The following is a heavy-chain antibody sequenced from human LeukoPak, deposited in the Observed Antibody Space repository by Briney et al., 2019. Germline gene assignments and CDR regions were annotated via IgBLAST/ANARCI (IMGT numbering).Heavy chain of an antibody. CDR2: IDTYSGKT. V-gene: IGHV1-18*01. Sequence: SVKVSCKASGYTYTTDGISWVRQAPGQGLEWMGWIDTYSGKTNYAQKFQGRVTMTSDTSTSTAYMELRSLRSDDTAVYYCARDAVNYYDSSGYNWFDPWGQGTLVTVSS. CDR1: GYTYTTDG. CDR3: ARDAVNYYDSSGYNWFDP. J-gene: IGHJ5*02. D-gene: IGHD3-22*01.